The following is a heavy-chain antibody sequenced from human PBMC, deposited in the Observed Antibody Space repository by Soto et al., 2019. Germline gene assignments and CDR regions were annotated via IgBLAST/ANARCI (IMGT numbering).Heavy chain of an antibody. Sequence: GGSLRLSCAASGISTSSYWMGWVRQAPGRGLEWVASIKKDGSEKYYMDSLKGRFTISRDNALNSLYLQMNSLRAEDTAVYFCVTGYHSDYWHQGTLVTVSS. CDR1: GISTSSYW. J-gene: IGHJ4*02. V-gene: IGHV3-7*03. D-gene: IGHD5-18*01. CDR2: IKKDGSEK. CDR3: VTGYHSDY.